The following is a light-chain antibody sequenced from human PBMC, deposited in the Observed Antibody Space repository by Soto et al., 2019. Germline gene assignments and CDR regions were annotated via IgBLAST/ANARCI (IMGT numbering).Light chain of an antibody. J-gene: IGKJ5*01. V-gene: IGKV3D-7*01. CDR2: GAS. Sequence: EIVLTQSPGTLSLSPGERSTLSCRASQSVSSSHLAWCQQKPGQAPRLLIYGASTRATGIPARFSGSGSGTDFTLTISSLQPEDFAVYYCLQDYNLPITFGQGTRLENK. CDR3: LQDYNLPIT. CDR1: QSVSSSH.